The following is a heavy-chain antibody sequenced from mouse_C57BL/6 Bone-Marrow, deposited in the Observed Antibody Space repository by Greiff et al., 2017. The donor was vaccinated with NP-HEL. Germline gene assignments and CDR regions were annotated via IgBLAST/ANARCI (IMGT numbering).Heavy chain of an antibody. J-gene: IGHJ2*01. V-gene: IGHV1-64*01. CDR1: GYTFTSYW. CDR3: AREVVDFDY. CDR2: IHTNSGST. D-gene: IGHD1-1*01. Sequence: QVQLQQPGAELVKPGASVKLSCKASGYTFTSYWMHWVKQRPGQGLEWIGMIHTNSGSTNYNEKFKSKATLTVDKSSSTAYMQLSSLTAEDSAVYYCAREVVDFDYWGQGTTLTVSS.